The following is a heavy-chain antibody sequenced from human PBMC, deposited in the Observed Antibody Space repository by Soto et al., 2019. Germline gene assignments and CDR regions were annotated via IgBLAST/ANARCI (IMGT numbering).Heavy chain of an antibody. D-gene: IGHD5-12*01. J-gene: IGHJ4*02. CDR2: INAANGAT. CDR1: GYTFTAYT. CDR3: ARVSFETSGFADY. Sequence: GASVKVSCKASGYTFTAYTIHWVHQAPGQSLEWMGWINAANGATKYSEKFQGRVTITRDTSARTAYMDLSSLSSKDTAVYFCARVSFETSGFADYWGQGTLVTVSS. V-gene: IGHV1-3*01.